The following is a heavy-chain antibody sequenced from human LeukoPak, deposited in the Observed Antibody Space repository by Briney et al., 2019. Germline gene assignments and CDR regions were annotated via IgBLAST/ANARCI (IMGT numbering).Heavy chain of an antibody. D-gene: IGHD6-13*01. Sequence: ASVKVSCMASGYRFTDYYMHWVRQAPGQGLEWMGWFNPESGGTNYAQKFQGRVTMTTDTTISTAYMELTRLRSDDTAVYYCASALNSRSSSCWGQGTRVTVSS. J-gene: IGHJ4*02. V-gene: IGHV1-2*02. CDR1: GYRFTDYY. CDR3: ASALNSRSSSC. CDR2: FNPESGGT.